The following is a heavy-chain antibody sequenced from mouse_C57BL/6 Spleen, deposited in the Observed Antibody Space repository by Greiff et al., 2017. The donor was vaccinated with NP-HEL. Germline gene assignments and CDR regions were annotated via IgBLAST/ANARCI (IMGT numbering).Heavy chain of an antibody. V-gene: IGHV2-5*01. D-gene: IGHD2-5*01. Sequence: VQLQQSGPGLVQPSQSLSITCTVSGFSLTSYGVHWVRQSPGKGLEWLGVIWRGGSTDYNAAFMSRLSITKDNSKSQVFFKMNSLQADDTAIYYCAKSPYSNYVGYFDYWGQGTTLTVSS. CDR2: IWRGGST. CDR1: GFSLTSYG. J-gene: IGHJ2*01. CDR3: AKSPYSNYVGYFDY.